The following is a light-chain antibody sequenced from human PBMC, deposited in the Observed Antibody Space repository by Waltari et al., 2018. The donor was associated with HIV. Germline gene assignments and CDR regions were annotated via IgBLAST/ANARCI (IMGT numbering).Light chain of an antibody. Sequence: EIVLTQSPATLPLSPGERATLSWGASQTVSASHLAWYHQKPGLAPRLLLYDASSRATRSPDRFSGSGSETDFTLTISRLEPEDFAVYYCQQYGGSPWTFGQGTKVEVK. CDR2: DAS. CDR1: QTVSASH. CDR3: QQYGGSPWT. V-gene: IGKV3D-20*01. J-gene: IGKJ1*01.